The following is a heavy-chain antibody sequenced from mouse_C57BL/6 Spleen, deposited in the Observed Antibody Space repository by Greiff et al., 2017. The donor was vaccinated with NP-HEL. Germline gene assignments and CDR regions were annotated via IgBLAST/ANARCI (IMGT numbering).Heavy chain of an antibody. J-gene: IGHJ1*03. CDR2: ISYDGSN. V-gene: IGHV3-6*01. CDR1: GYSITSGYY. Sequence: EVQRVESGPGLVKPSQSLSLTCSVTGYSITSGYYWNWIRQFPGNKLEWMGYISYDGSNNYKPSIKNRISITRDTSKNQFFLKLNSVTTEDTATYYCARGGGAYHWYFDVWGTGTTVTVSS. CDR3: ARGGGAYHWYFDV. D-gene: IGHD3-1*01.